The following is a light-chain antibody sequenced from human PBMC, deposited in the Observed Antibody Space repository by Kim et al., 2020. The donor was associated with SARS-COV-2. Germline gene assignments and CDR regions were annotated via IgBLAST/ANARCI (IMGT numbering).Light chain of an antibody. CDR1: SSDVGGYNY. J-gene: IGLJ2*01. CDR2: DVS. V-gene: IGLV2-14*03. CDR3: SSYTSSNVV. Sequence: SITISCTGTSSDVGGYNYVSWYQQHPGKAPKLMIYDVSNRPSGVYNRFSGSKSGNTASLTISGLQAEDEADYYCSSYTSSNVVFGGGTQLTVL.